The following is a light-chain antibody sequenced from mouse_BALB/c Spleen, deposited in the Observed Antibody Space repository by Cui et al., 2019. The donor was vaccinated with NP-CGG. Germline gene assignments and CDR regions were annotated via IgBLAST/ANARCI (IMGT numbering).Light chain of an antibody. CDR1: TGAVTTSNY. CDR3: ALWYSNHWV. CDR2: GTN. V-gene: IGLV1*01. Sequence: HAFVSQVSTLTTSPGETVTLTCRSSTGAVTTSNYANWVQEKPDHLFTGLIGGTNNRAPGVSARFSGSLIGDKAALTITGAQTEDEAIYFCALWYSNHWVFGGGTKLTVL. J-gene: IGLJ1*01.